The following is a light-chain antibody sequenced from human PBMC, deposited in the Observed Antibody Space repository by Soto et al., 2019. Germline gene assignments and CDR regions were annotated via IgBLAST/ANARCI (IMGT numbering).Light chain of an antibody. CDR1: QSVGSK. J-gene: IGKJ2*01. V-gene: IGKV3-15*01. CDR2: GAS. CDR3: QQYNNWLMYT. Sequence: EIVMTQSPATLSVSPGERATLSCRASQSVGSKLAWYQQKPGQAPRLLIYGASTRATGIPARFSAGGSGTEFTLTISSLQSEDFAVYYCQQYNNWLMYTFGQGTKLEIK.